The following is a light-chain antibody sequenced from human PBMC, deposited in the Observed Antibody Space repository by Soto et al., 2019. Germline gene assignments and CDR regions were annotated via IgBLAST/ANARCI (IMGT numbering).Light chain of an antibody. J-gene: IGKJ5*01. V-gene: IGKV3-20*01. CDR3: QHYASSPIT. Sequence: VLTQSPDTLSLSPGATAILSCRASQSIDTYSAWYQFKPGQRPRLLIYGASSRSLGIPDRFIGRGSETKFTFTIHRLEPEDFAVYFCQHYASSPITFGQGTRLEIK. CDR2: GAS. CDR1: QSIDTY.